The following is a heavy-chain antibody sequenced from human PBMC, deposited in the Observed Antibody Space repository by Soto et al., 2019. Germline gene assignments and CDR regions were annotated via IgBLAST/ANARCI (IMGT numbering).Heavy chain of an antibody. J-gene: IGHJ5*02. Sequence: QVQLQESGPGLVKPSQTLSLTCTVSGGSISSGGYYWSWIRQHPGKGLEWIGYIYYSGSTYYNPSLKSRVTISVDTSKNQFSLKLSSVTAADTAVYYCARGYVDIVATIPFFNWFDPWGQGTLVTVSS. V-gene: IGHV4-31*03. D-gene: IGHD5-12*01. CDR3: ARGYVDIVATIPFFNWFDP. CDR2: IYYSGST. CDR1: GGSISSGGYY.